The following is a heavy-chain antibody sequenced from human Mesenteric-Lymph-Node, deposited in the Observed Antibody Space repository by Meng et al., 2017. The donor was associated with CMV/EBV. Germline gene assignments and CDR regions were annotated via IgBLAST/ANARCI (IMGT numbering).Heavy chain of an antibody. CDR1: GFTFSSYW. V-gene: IGHV3-23*03. CDR3: AKVGVGNYYSSGSYVTWFDP. J-gene: IGHJ5*02. D-gene: IGHD3-10*01. Sequence: GESLKISCAASGFTFSSYWMHWVRQAPGKGLEWVSVVHNVDGTTYYADSVQGRFTISTDNSMNTMYLQMSSLRAEDTAVYYCAKVGVGNYYSSGSYVTWFDPWGQGTLVTVSS. CDR2: VHNVDGTT.